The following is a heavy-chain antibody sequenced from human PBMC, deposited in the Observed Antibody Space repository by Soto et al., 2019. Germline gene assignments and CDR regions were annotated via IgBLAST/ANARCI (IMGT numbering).Heavy chain of an antibody. CDR2: INHSGST. CDR3: ARRGDCSGGSCYSAFFDY. D-gene: IGHD2-15*01. J-gene: IGHJ4*02. V-gene: IGHV4-34*01. Sequence: SETLSLTCAVYGGSFSGYYWSWIRQPPGKGLEWIGEINHSGSTNYNPSLKSRVTISVDTSKNQFSLKLSSVTAADTAVYYCARRGDCSGGSCYSAFFDYWGQGTLVTVSS. CDR1: GGSFSGYY.